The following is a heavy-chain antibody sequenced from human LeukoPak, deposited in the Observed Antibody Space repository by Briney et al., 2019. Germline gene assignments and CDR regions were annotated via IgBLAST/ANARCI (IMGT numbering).Heavy chain of an antibody. J-gene: IGHJ4*02. CDR1: GFTFSSYA. V-gene: IGHV3-23*01. CDR2: ISGSGGST. D-gene: IGHD6-19*01. CDR3: ARYSSDYFDY. Sequence: EGSLRLSCAASGFTFSSYAMSWVRQAPGKGLEWVSAISGSGGSTYYADSVKGRFTISRDNSKNALYLQMNSLRAEDTAVYYCARYSSDYFDYWGQGTLVTVSS.